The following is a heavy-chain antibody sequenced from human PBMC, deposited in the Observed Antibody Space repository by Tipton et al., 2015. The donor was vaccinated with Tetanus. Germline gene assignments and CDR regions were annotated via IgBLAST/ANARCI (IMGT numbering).Heavy chain of an antibody. CDR1: GGTFTNYA. CDR3: AGAPNRISRAYDY. Sequence: QSGAEVKKPGSSVKVSCKASGGTFTNYALSWVRQAPGQGLEWVGGITPIFGTTNSAPKFQGRVTITADESTNTAYMELSSLRSEGTGVYYCAGAPNRISRAYDYWGQGTQITVSS. V-gene: IGHV1-69*01. D-gene: IGHD1-14*01. J-gene: IGHJ4*02. CDR2: ITPIFGTT.